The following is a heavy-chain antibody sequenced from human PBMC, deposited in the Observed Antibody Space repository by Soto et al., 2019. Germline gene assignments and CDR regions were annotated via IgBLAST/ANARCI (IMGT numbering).Heavy chain of an antibody. CDR1: GFIASSNC. CDR2: IYSNGST. D-gene: IGHD3-9*01. Sequence: GGSLRLSCAVSGFIASSNCLTWVRQAPGKGPEWVSVIYSNGSTYYADSVKGRFSISRDNSKNTLYLQMNSLRAEDTAMYYCARVVLSGYLPISWFDPWGQGALVTVSS. J-gene: IGHJ5*02. CDR3: ARVVLSGYLPISWFDP. V-gene: IGHV3-66*01.